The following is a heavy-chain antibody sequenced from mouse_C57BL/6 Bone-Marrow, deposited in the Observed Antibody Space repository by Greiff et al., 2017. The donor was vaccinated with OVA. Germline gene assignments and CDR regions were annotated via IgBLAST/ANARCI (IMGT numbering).Heavy chain of an antibody. D-gene: IGHD2-3*01. CDR1: GYTFTSYT. CDR3: ARSQGDGPSFAY. CDR2: INPSSGYT. V-gene: IGHV1-4*01. Sequence: QVQLQQSGAELARPGASVKMSCKASGYTFTSYTMHWVKQRPGQGLEWIVYINPSSGYTKYNQKFKDKATLTADKSSSTAYMQLSSLTSEDSAVYYCARSQGDGPSFAYWGQGTLVTVSA. J-gene: IGHJ3*01.